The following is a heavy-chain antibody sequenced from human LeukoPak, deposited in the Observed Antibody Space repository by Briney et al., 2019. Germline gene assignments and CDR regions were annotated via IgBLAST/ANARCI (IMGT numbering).Heavy chain of an antibody. J-gene: IGHJ4*02. CDR1: GFTFSSYA. D-gene: IGHD5-12*01. V-gene: IGHV3-64*01. CDR2: VTSNGGNS. CDR3: ARNGYSYSTLLDY. Sequence: GGSLRLSCAASGFTFSSYAMHWVRQAPGKGLEHVSVVTSNGGNSFYRNSVKDRFTISRDNSKNMVFLQMGSLRPEDTAVYFCARNGYSYSTLLDYWGQGTPVTVSP.